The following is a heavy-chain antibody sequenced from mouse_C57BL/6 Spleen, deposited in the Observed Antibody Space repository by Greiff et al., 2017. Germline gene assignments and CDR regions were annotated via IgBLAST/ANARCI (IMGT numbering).Heavy chain of an antibody. V-gene: IGHV3-6*01. J-gene: IGHJ4*01. CDR3: ASDMGYYGSSSAMDY. D-gene: IGHD1-1*01. Sequence: VQLKESGPGLVKPSQSLSLTCSVTGYSITSGYYWNWIRQFPGNKLEWMGYISYDGSNNYNPSLKNRISITRDTSKNQFFLKLNSVTTEDTDTYYGASDMGYYGSSSAMDYWGQGTSVTVSS. CDR1: GYSITSGYY. CDR2: ISYDGSN.